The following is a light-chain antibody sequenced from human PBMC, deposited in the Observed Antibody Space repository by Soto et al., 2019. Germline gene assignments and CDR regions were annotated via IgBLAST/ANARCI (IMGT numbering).Light chain of an antibody. CDR2: DAS. V-gene: IGKV3-11*01. Sequence: EIVLTQSPATLSLYPGERATLSCRASQSVRTYLAWYQQKPGQAPRLLIYDASNRATDIPDRFSDSGSGTDFPLTISSLDPEDFAVYYCQQRSKWPLTFGGGTKVDIK. CDR3: QQRSKWPLT. J-gene: IGKJ4*01. CDR1: QSVRTY.